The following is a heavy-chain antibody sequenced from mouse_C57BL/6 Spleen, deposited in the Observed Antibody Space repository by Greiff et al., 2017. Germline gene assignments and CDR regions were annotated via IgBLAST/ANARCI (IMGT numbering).Heavy chain of an antibody. CDR3: TTFGYSFGC. V-gene: IGHV14-4*01. CDR1: GFNIKDDY. Sequence: VQLQQSGAELVRPGASVKLSCTASGFNIKDDYMHWVKQRPEQGLEWIGWIDPENGDTEYASKFQGKATITADTSSNTAYLQLSSLTPEDTTVYYCTTFGYSFGCWGQGTTLTVSS. J-gene: IGHJ2*01. CDR2: IDPENGDT. D-gene: IGHD2-2*01.